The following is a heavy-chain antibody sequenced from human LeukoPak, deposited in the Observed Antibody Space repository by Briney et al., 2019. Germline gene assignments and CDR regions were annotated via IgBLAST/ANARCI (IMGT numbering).Heavy chain of an antibody. J-gene: IGHJ4*02. CDR3: AKDRVSVYYYDSSGYYYFDY. Sequence: PGGSLRLSCAASGFTFSSYAMSWLRQAPGQERKGVSAISDSGGSTSYAHPVKGRFTISRDNSKNTLYLQMNSLRAEDTAVYYCAKDRVSVYYYDSSGYYYFDYWGQGTLVTVSS. CDR1: GFTFSSYA. D-gene: IGHD3-22*01. CDR2: ISDSGGST. V-gene: IGHV3-23*01.